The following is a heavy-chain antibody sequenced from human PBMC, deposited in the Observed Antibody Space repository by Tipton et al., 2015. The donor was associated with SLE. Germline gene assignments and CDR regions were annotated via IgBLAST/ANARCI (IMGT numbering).Heavy chain of an antibody. D-gene: IGHD1-20*01. V-gene: IGHV4-34*01. CDR3: ARGPNLNHALDI. J-gene: IGHJ3*02. CDR1: GGSFSGYY. Sequence: GLVKPSETLSLTCAVYGGSFSGYYWSWIRQPPGKGLEWIGEINHSGSTNYNPSLKSRVTISVDTSKNQFSLKLSSVTAADTAVYYCARGPNLNHALDIWGQGTMVTVSS. CDR2: INHSGST.